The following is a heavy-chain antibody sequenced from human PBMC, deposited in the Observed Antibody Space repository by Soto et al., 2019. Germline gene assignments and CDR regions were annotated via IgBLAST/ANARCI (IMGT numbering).Heavy chain of an antibody. Sequence: SENLSLTCAVYGGSFSGYYWSWIRQPPGKGLEWIGEINHSGSTNYNPSLKSRVTISVDTSKNQFSLKLSSVTAADTAVYYCAIAWYCTNPNSPGYFQHWGQGTLVSVST. D-gene: IGHD2-8*01. CDR2: INHSGST. V-gene: IGHV4-34*01. CDR3: AIAWYCTNPNSPGYFQH. J-gene: IGHJ1*01. CDR1: GGSFSGYY.